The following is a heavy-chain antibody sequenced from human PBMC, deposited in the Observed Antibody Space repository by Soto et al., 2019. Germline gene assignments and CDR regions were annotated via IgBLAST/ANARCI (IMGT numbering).Heavy chain of an antibody. Sequence: SVKVSCKASGGTFSNYAISWVRQAPGQGLEWMGGIILPFGTANYAQKFQGRVTITADESMTTAYMELSGLRSEDTAVYYCARGPDYADYFDYWGQGTLVTVSX. V-gene: IGHV1-69*13. CDR2: IILPFGTA. CDR1: GGTFSNYA. J-gene: IGHJ4*02. D-gene: IGHD4-17*01. CDR3: ARGPDYADYFDY.